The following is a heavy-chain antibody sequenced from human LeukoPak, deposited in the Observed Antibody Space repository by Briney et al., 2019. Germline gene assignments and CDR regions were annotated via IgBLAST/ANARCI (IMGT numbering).Heavy chain of an antibody. Sequence: PSETLSLTCTVSGGSIRTYYWSWIRQPPGKGLEWIGNVYYSASTNYHPSLKSRVTISVDTSKNQFSLKVSSVTAADTAVYYCARDSGYGHFDYWDQGTLVTVSS. CDR2: VYYSAST. CDR3: ARDSGYGHFDY. J-gene: IGHJ4*02. V-gene: IGHV4-59*01. D-gene: IGHD5-18*01. CDR1: GGSIRTYY.